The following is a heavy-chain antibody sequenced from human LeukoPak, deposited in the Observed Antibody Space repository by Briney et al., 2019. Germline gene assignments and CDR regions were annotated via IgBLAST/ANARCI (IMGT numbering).Heavy chain of an antibody. V-gene: IGHV3-30-3*01. Sequence: WSLSLSCAASGFTFSSYAMHLVRQAPGKVLEWVAVISYDGSNKYYANYVKGRFTISRDNSKNTLYLQMNSLRAEDTAVYYCSRYAWQQLVLGAFDIWGQGTMVTVSS. D-gene: IGHD6-13*01. CDR3: SRYAWQQLVLGAFDI. CDR2: ISYDGSNK. J-gene: IGHJ3*02. CDR1: GFTFSSYA.